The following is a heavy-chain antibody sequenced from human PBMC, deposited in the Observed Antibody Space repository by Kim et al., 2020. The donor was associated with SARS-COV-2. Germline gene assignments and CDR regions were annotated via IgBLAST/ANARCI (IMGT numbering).Heavy chain of an antibody. CDR1: GFTFSSYG. Sequence: GGSLRLSCAASGFTFSSYGMHWVRQAPGKGLEWVAVISYDGSNKYYADSVKGRFTISRDNSENTLYLQMNSLRAEDTAVYYCAKDRLIQLWFDYYYGMDVWGQGTTVTVSS. D-gene: IGHD5-18*01. J-gene: IGHJ6*02. CDR3: AKDRLIQLWFDYYYGMDV. V-gene: IGHV3-30*18. CDR2: ISYDGSNK.